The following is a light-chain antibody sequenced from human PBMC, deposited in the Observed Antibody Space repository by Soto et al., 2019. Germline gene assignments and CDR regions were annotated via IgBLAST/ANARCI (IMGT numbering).Light chain of an antibody. CDR2: DVS. CDR1: SSDVGGYNY. CDR3: SSYTSSSTLAV. Sequence: QSALTQPASVSGSPGQSITISCTGTSSDVGGYNYVSWYQQHPGKAPKLMIYDVSNRPSGVSNRFSGSKSGNTASLTMSGLQAEDEADYYCSSYTSSSTLAVFGGGTKVTVL. V-gene: IGLV2-14*01. J-gene: IGLJ2*01.